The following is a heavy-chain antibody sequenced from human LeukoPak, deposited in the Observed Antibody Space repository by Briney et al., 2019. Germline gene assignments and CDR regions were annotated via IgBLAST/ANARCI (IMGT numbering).Heavy chain of an antibody. Sequence: KTSDSLSLIRTLSCHSVNSGAHYWSWIRQYPGRGLEWFGQIFFTGRTDYTPPLKNRLTISIDTSKNQFSMELSPVSVADTASYCCARGRASGMDFWGQGTLVTVSS. CDR1: CHSVNSGAHY. CDR2: IFFTGRT. CDR3: ARGRASGMDF. D-gene: IGHD3-10*01. V-gene: IGHV4-31*03. J-gene: IGHJ4*02.